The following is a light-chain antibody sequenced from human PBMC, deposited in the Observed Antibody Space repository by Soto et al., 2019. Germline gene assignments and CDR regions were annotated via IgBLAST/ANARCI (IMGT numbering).Light chain of an antibody. V-gene: IGKV3-20*01. J-gene: IGKJ5*01. CDR2: GAS. Sequence: EIVLTQSPGTQSLSPGERATLSCRASQSVSSSYLAWYQQKPGQAPRLLIYGASSRATGIPDRFSGSGSGTDFTLTISRLEAEDSAVYYCLQYDTAPRTFGQGTRLEIK. CDR3: LQYDTAPRT. CDR1: QSVSSSY.